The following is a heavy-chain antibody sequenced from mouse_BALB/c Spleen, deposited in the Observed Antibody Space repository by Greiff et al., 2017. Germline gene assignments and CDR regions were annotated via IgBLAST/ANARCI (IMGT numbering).Heavy chain of an antibody. D-gene: IGHD2-3*01. J-gene: IGHJ2*01. Sequence: QVQLQQPGAELVRPGASVKLSCKASGYTFTSYWINWVKQRPGQGLEWIGNIYPSDSYTNYNQKFKDKATLTVDKSSSTAYMQLSSPTSEDSAVYYCTRRGIYDGHFDYWGQGTTLTVSS. CDR1: GYTFTSYW. CDR3: TRRGIYDGHFDY. V-gene: IGHV1-69*02. CDR2: IYPSDSYT.